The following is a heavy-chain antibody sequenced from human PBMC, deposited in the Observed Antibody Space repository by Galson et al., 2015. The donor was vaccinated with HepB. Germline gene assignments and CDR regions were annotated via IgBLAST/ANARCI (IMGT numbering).Heavy chain of an antibody. CDR1: GYSISSGYY. CDR2: TYHSGST. CDR3: ARAELYYYDSSGYYYVPDALDI. D-gene: IGHD3-22*01. V-gene: IGHV4-38-2*01. J-gene: IGHJ3*02. Sequence: SETLSLTCGVSGYSISSGYYWGWIRQPPGKGLEWIGSTYHSGSTYYNPSLKSRVIISVDKSKNQFSLKLSSVNAADTAVCYCARAELYYYDSSGYYYVPDALDIWGQGTMVTVSS.